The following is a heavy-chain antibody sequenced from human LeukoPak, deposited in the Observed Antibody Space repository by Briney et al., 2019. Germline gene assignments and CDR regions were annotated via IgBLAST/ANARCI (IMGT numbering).Heavy chain of an antibody. CDR2: TYHRSKWYT. V-gene: IGHV6-1*01. CDR1: GDSVSNNNAA. D-gene: IGHD3-16*01. CDR3: ASSSLRGSDAFDI. Sequence: SQTLSLTCAISGDSVSNNNAAWNWIRQSPSRGLEWLGRTYHRSKWYTDCAVSVSSRITINPDASKNQFSLQLNSVTPEDTAVYYCASSSLRGSDAFDIWGQGTMVTVSS. J-gene: IGHJ3*02.